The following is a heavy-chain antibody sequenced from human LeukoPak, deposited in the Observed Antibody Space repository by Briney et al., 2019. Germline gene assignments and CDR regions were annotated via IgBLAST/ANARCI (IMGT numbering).Heavy chain of an antibody. CDR1: LGSISSGGYY. J-gene: IGHJ4*02. V-gene: IGHV4-30-2*01. Sequence: SETLSLTCTLSLGSISSGGYYWRWLRQPPGKVLEWVGSIFQSGSTYFNPSLKSRLTISLRRSNNQFSLRLSSVTAADSALYSCARAVVVVQSSICYFDYWGQGTLVTVSS. CDR2: IFQSGST. D-gene: IGHD2-2*01. CDR3: ARAVVVVQSSICYFDY.